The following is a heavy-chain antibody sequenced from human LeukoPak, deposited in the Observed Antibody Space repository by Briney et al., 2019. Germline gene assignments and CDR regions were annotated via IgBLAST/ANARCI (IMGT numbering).Heavy chain of an antibody. V-gene: IGHV3-23*01. CDR1: GFTFSSYA. CDR2: ISGSGGST. Sequence: PGGSLRLSCAASGFTFSSYAMSWVRQAPGKGLEWVSTISGSGGSTYYADSVKGRFTISRDNSKNTLYLQMNSLRAEDTAVYYCAKDTLFTMIVVVDSDAFDIWGQGTIVTVSS. D-gene: IGHD3-22*01. J-gene: IGHJ3*02. CDR3: AKDTLFTMIVVVDSDAFDI.